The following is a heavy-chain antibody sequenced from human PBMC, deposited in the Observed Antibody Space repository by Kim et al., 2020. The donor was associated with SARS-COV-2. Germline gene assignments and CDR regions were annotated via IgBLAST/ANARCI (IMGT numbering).Heavy chain of an antibody. V-gene: IGHV4-39*01. CDR1: GGSISSSSYY. CDR2: IYYSGST. CDR3: ARHTRVWLQTT. Sequence: SETLSLTCTVSGGSISSSSYYWGWICQPPGQGLEWIGIIYYSGSTYYNPSLKSPVTIAVATSKNPFSLKLSSLTAADTAVYFCARHTRVWLQTTRG. J-gene: IGHJ1*01. D-gene: IGHD3-16*01.